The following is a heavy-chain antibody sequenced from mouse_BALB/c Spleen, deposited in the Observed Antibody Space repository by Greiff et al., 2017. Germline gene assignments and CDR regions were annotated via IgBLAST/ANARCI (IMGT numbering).Heavy chain of an antibody. J-gene: IGHJ1*01. Sequence: VQLQQSGAELVRPGTSVKISCKASGYTFTNYWLGWVKQRPGHGLEWIGDIYPGGGYTNYNEKFKGKATLTADTSSSTAYMQLSSLTSEDSAVYFCARSSRHWYFDVWGAGTTVTVSS. V-gene: IGHV1-63*02. CDR3: ARSSRHWYFDV. CDR2: IYPGGGYT. D-gene: IGHD1-1*01. CDR1: GYTFTNYW.